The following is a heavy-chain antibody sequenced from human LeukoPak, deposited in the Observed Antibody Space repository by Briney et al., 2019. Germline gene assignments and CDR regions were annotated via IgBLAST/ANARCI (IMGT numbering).Heavy chain of an antibody. D-gene: IGHD4-11*01. Sequence: QPGGSLRLSCAASGFTFSSYGMSWVRQAPGKGLEWVAVISYDGTNKYYADSVKGRFTISRDNSKNTLYLQMNSLRAEDTAVYYCAKDLGSNYYYYGMDVWGQGTTVTVSS. J-gene: IGHJ6*02. CDR1: GFTFSSYG. V-gene: IGHV3-30*18. CDR3: AKDLGSNYYYYGMDV. CDR2: ISYDGTNK.